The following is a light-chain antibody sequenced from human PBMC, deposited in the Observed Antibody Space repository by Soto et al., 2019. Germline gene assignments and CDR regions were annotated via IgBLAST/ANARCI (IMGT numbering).Light chain of an antibody. CDR2: TNE. V-gene: IGLV1-44*01. CDR1: SSNIASNT. J-gene: IGLJ1*01. Sequence: QSVLTQPPSASGTPGQRVTVSCSGSSSNIASNTVNWYQQPPGTAPKLLIYTNEKRPSGVPDRFSSPKSTTSASLAITGPQSEDGADYYCASWDDGVNSQVFGSGRKVTGL. CDR3: ASWDDGVNSQV.